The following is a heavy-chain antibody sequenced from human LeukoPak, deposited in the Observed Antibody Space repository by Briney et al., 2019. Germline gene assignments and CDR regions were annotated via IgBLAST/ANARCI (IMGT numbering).Heavy chain of an antibody. CDR1: GGTFSSYA. D-gene: IGHD1-7*01. J-gene: IGHJ6*03. Sequence: SVKVSCKASGGTFSSYAISWVRQAPGQGLEWMGGIIPIFGTANYAQKFQGRVTITTDESTSTAYMELSSLRSEDTAVYYCARTGTHTAPYYYMDVWGKGTTVTVSS. CDR2: IIPIFGTA. V-gene: IGHV1-69*05. CDR3: ARTGTHTAPYYYMDV.